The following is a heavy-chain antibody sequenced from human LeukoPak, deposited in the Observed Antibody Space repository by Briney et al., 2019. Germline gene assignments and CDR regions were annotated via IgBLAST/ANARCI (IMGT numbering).Heavy chain of an antibody. V-gene: IGHV3-21*04. CDR1: GFTFSSYS. D-gene: IGHD5-12*01. CDR3: TRHKPNNGYGNFDY. Sequence: GGSLRLSCAASGFTFSSYSMNWVRQAPGKGLEWVSSISSSSSYIYYADSVKGRFTISRDNAKNSLYLQMNSLKTEDTAVYYCTRHKPNNGYGNFDYWGQGTLVTVSS. CDR2: ISSSSSYI. J-gene: IGHJ4*02.